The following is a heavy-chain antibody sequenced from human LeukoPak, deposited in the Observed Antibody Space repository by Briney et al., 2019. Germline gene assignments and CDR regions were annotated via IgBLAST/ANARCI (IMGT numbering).Heavy chain of an antibody. Sequence: PSETLSLTCTVSGGSISSYYWSWIRQPAGKGLEWIGRIYTSGSTNYNASLKSRVTISVDTSKNQFSLKLSSVTAADTAVYYCARHLSGAVAGNFDYWGQGTLVTVSS. J-gene: IGHJ4*02. CDR3: ARHLSGAVAGNFDY. CDR2: IYTSGST. D-gene: IGHD6-19*01. V-gene: IGHV4-4*07. CDR1: GGSISSYY.